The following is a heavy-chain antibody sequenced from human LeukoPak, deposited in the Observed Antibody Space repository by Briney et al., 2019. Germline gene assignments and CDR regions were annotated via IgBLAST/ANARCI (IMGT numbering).Heavy chain of an antibody. CDR1: GGSISSYY. Sequence: SETLSLTCTVSGGSISSYYWSWIRQPPGKGLEWIGYIYYSGSTNYNPSLKSRVTISVDTSKNQFSLKLSSVTAADTAVYYCERGGPNWSDPGGQGTRVTVSS. CDR3: ERGGPNWSDP. CDR2: IYYSGST. J-gene: IGHJ5*02. V-gene: IGHV4-59*08.